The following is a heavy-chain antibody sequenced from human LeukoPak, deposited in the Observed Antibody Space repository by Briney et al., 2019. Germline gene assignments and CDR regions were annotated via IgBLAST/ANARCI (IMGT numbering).Heavy chain of an antibody. D-gene: IGHD1-1*01. J-gene: IGHJ4*02. V-gene: IGHV4-39*01. CDR1: GGSISNNNYY. Sequence: SQTLSLTCTVSGGSISNNNYYWAWLRHPPGKGLECVGSIYYSGSPYYHPSLKSRVTISVDTSKNQFSLRLSSVTAPDTAVYYCATWRTAKTGFDYWGQGTLVTVSS. CDR2: IYYSGSP. CDR3: ATWRTAKTGFDY.